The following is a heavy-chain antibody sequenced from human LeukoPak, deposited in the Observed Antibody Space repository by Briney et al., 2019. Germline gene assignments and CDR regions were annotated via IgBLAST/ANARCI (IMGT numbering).Heavy chain of an antibody. CDR3: ARAGPVVPAAIYFDY. J-gene: IGHJ4*02. D-gene: IGHD2-2*01. V-gene: IGHV4-39*01. Sequence: SETLSLTCTVSGGSISSSSYYWDWIRQPRGKGLEWIGSIYYSGSTYYNPSLKSRVTISVDTSKNQFSLKLSSVTAADTAVYYCARAGPVVPAAIYFDYWGQGTLATVSS. CDR1: GGSISSSSYY. CDR2: IYYSGST.